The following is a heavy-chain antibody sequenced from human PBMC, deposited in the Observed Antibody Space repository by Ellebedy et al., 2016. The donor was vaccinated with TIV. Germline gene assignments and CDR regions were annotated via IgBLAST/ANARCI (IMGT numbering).Heavy chain of an antibody. CDR2: ISSDGSNK. Sequence: PGGSLRLSCAASGFTFSRYSMHWVRQAPGKGLEWVALISSDGSNKYYAGSVKGRFTISRDNSKNTLFLQNNILRAEDTAVYYCARGSQRVRGVGPYFELWGRGTLVTVSS. J-gene: IGHJ2*01. CDR3: ARGSQRVRGVGPYFEL. CDR1: GFTFSRYS. D-gene: IGHD3-10*01. V-gene: IGHV3-30*01.